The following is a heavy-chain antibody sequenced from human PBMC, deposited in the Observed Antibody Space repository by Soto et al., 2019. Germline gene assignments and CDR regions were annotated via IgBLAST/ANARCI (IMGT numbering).Heavy chain of an antibody. D-gene: IGHD3-22*01. CDR2: IIPIFGTA. V-gene: IGHV1-69*13. CDR1: GGTFSSYA. Sequence: ASVKVSCKASGGTFSSYAISWVRQAPGQGLEWMGGIIPIFGTANYAQKFQGRVTITADESTSTAYMELSSLRSEDTAVYYCARDAQRNDYYDSSGFTSSWFDPWGQGTLVTVSS. CDR3: ARDAQRNDYYDSSGFTSSWFDP. J-gene: IGHJ5*02.